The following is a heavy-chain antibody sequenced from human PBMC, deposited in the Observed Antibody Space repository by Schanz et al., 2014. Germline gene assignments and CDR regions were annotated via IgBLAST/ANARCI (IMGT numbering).Heavy chain of an antibody. Sequence: QVQLQESGPGLVKPSETLSLTCTVSGASISGSSDYWGWIRQSPGKGLEWIGNIYYTGTTYYNPSTKSRFSIPVDTARNQVSLNLPSWTAADTAVFYCARRDNYLSAFDIWGQGTMVTVSS. CDR1: GASISGSSDY. V-gene: IGHV4-39*01. CDR3: ARRDNYLSAFDI. J-gene: IGHJ3*02. D-gene: IGHD4-4*01. CDR2: IYYTGTT.